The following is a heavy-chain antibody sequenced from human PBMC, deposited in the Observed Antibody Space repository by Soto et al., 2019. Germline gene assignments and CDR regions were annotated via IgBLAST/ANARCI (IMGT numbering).Heavy chain of an antibody. CDR1: GGSVNNKTYY. Sequence: PSETLSLTCSVSGGSVNNKTYYWSWIRQPPGKRLEWIGYVYYSGTTNYNPSLKSRVTISIDMSKNQFSLRLSSVTAADTALYYCARTTAVPNTLRSRSFFDFWGQGTLVTVSS. V-gene: IGHV4-61*01. CDR2: VYYSGTT. J-gene: IGHJ4*02. CDR3: ARTTAVPNTLRSRSFFDF. D-gene: IGHD4-17*01.